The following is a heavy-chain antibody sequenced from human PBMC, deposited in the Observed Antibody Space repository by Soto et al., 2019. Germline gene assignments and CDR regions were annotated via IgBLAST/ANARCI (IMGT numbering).Heavy chain of an antibody. CDR2: FDPEDGET. CDR1: GYTLTELS. J-gene: IGHJ4*02. CDR3: ATIRPYYDILTGYFGDYFGY. Sequence: ASVKVSCKVSGYTLTELSMHWVRQAPGKGLEWMGGFDPEDGETIYAQKFQGRVTMTEDTSTDTAYVELSSLRSEDTAVYYCATIRPYYDILTGYFGDYFGYWGQGTLVTV. D-gene: IGHD3-9*01. V-gene: IGHV1-24*01.